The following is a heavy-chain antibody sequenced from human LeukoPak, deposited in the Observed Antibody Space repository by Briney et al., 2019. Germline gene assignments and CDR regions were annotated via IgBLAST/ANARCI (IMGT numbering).Heavy chain of an antibody. CDR3: ARGTLYSGWSYYFDY. CDR1: GYPFTNGYY. D-gene: IGHD6-19*01. J-gene: IGHJ4*02. CDR2: VYYSGTT. V-gene: IGHV4-38-2*02. Sequence: SETLSLTCSVSGYPFTNGYYWGWIRQPPGKGLEWIGSVYYSGTTSYNPSLKSRVTISVDMSKNHFSLRLSSVTAADTAMYYCARGTLYSGWSYYFDYWGQGSQVTVSS.